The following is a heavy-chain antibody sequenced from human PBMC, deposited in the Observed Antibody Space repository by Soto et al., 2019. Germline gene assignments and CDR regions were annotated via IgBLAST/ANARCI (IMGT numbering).Heavy chain of an antibody. CDR2: IYYSGST. CDR1: GGSISRYY. CDR3: ARGARYSSGWDHFQH. Sequence: SETLSLTCTVSGGSISRYYWRWIRQPPGKGLEWIGYIYYSGSTNYNPSLKSRVTISVDTSKNQFSLKLSSVTAADTAVYYCARGARYSSGWDHFQHWGQGTLVPVSS. V-gene: IGHV4-59*01. J-gene: IGHJ1*01. D-gene: IGHD6-19*01.